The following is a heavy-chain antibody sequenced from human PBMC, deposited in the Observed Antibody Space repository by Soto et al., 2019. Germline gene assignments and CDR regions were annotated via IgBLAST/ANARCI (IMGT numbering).Heavy chain of an antibody. CDR2: IYYSGST. Sequence: ETLSLTCTVSGGSISSYYWSWIRQPPGKGLEWIGYIYYSGSTNYNPSLKSRVTISVDTSKNQFSLKLSSVTAADTAVYYCARDSGGSYYHAYRWFDTWGQGTLVNVSS. V-gene: IGHV4-59*01. CDR3: ARDSGGSYYHAYRWFDT. J-gene: IGHJ5*02. CDR1: GGSISSYY. D-gene: IGHD1-26*01.